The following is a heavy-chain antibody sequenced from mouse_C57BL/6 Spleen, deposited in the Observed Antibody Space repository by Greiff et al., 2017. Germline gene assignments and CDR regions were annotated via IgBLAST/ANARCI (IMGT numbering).Heavy chain of an antibody. V-gene: IGHV1-15*01. J-gene: IGHJ3*01. Sequence: QVQLKQSGAELVRPGASVTLSCKASGYTFTDYEMHWVKQTPVHGLEWIGAIDPETGGTAYNQKFKGKAILTADKSSSTAYMELRSLTSEDSAVYYCTRRDYGSSAAWFAYWGQGTLVTVSA. D-gene: IGHD1-1*01. CDR2: IDPETGGT. CDR3: TRRDYGSSAAWFAY. CDR1: GYTFTDYE.